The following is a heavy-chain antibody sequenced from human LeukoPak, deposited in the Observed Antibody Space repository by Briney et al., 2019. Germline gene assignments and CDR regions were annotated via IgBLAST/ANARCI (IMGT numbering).Heavy chain of an antibody. J-gene: IGHJ3*02. V-gene: IGHV4-39*01. CDR1: GGSISRSSYY. CDR2: FYYSGST. CDR3: ARHPRAAAFDI. Sequence: SETLSLTCTVSGGSISRSSYYWGWIRQPPGKGLEWIGSFYYSGSTYSNPPLKSRLTTSVDTSKTQFSLKLSSVTAADTAVYYRARHPRAAAFDIWGQGTMVTVSS.